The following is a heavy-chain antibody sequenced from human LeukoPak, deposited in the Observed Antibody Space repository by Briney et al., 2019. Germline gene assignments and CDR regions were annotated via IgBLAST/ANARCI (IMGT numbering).Heavy chain of an antibody. J-gene: IGHJ4*02. V-gene: IGHV3-30-3*01. Sequence: GGSLRLSCAASGFTFSSYAMHWVRQAPGKGLEWVAVISYDGSNKYYADSVKGRFTISRDNSKNTLYLQMNSLRAEDTAVYYCARDQRGDIVVVPAAGYEFDYWGQGTLVTVSS. CDR2: ISYDGSNK. CDR1: GFTFSSYA. CDR3: ARDQRGDIVVVPAAGYEFDY. D-gene: IGHD2-2*01.